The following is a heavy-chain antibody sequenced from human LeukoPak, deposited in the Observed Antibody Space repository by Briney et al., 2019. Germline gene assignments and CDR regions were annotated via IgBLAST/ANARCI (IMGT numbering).Heavy chain of an antibody. Sequence: PSETLSLTCTVSGGSISSYYWSWIRQPAGKGLEWIGRIYTSGSTNYNPSLKSRVTMSVDTSKNQFSPKLSSVTAADTAVYYCARETSQKGAHYMDVWGKGTTVTISS. D-gene: IGHD3-16*01. CDR1: GGSISSYY. CDR3: ARETSQKGAHYMDV. J-gene: IGHJ6*03. CDR2: IYTSGST. V-gene: IGHV4-4*07.